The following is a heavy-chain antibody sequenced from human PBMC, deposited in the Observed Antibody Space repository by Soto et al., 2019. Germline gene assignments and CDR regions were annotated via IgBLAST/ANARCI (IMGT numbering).Heavy chain of an antibody. J-gene: IGHJ1*01. CDR3: AKDLVEYCRGGSYRQYFQH. D-gene: IGHD2-21*02. CDR2: ISYDGSNE. V-gene: IGHV3-30*18. Sequence: QVQLVESGGGVVQPGRSLRVSCAASGFTFSRYGMYWVRQAPGKGLEWVALISYDGSNEYYVDSVKGRFTISRDNSKNTLYLQMNSLRADDTAVYYCAKDLVEYCRGGSYRQYFQHWGQGTLVTVSS. CDR1: GFTFSRYG.